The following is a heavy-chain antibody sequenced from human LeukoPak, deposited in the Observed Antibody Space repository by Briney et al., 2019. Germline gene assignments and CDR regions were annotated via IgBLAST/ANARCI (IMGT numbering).Heavy chain of an antibody. Sequence: GGSLRLSCAASGFSSDDYGMSWVRQAPGKGLEWVSCIKWNGGSTGYADSVKGRFTISRDNAKNSLYLQMNSLRAEETALYYCARDGGDCSGDSCYVDYWGQGTLDTVSS. CDR3: ARDGGDCSGDSCYVDY. V-gene: IGHV3-20*04. CDR2: IKWNGGST. CDR1: GFSSDDYG. J-gene: IGHJ4*02. D-gene: IGHD2-15*01.